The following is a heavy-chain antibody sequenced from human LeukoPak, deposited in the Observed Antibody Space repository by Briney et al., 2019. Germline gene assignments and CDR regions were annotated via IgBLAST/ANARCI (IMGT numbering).Heavy chain of an antibody. CDR3: ASLTSRGMDV. Sequence: SETLSLTCTVSGGSISSGGYYWSWIRQHPGKGLEWIGYIYYSGSTYYNPSLKSRVTISVDTSKNQFSLKLSSVTAADTAVYYCASLTSRGMDVWGQGTTVTVSS. J-gene: IGHJ6*02. CDR1: GGSISSGGYY. D-gene: IGHD3-3*01. CDR2: IYYSGST. V-gene: IGHV4-31*03.